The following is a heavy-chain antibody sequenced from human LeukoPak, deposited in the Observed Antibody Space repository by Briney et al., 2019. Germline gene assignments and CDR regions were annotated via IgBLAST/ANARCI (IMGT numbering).Heavy chain of an antibody. CDR1: GGTFSSYA. D-gene: IGHD2-21*02. J-gene: IGHJ6*03. CDR2: IIPIFGTA. CDR3: ARDGVFRFEVGDVYYYYMDV. Sequence: GASVKVSCKASGGTFSSYAISWVRQAPGQGLEWMGGIIPIFGTANYAQKFQGRVTITADKSTSTAYMELSSLRSEDTAMYYCARDGVFRFEVGDVYYYYMDVWGKGTTVIISS. V-gene: IGHV1-69*06.